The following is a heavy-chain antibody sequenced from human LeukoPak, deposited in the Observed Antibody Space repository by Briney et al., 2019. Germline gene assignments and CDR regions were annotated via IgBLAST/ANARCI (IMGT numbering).Heavy chain of an antibody. CDR1: GFTISSYW. J-gene: IGHJ6*03. Sequence: GGSLRLSCAASGFTISSYWMSWVRQAPGKGLEWVANIQEDGSEKYYVDSVKGRFTISRDNAKNSLYLQMNSLRAEDTAVYYCARGLSPYYYYYMDVWGKGTTVTVSS. V-gene: IGHV3-7*01. CDR2: IQEDGSEK. CDR3: ARGLSPYYYYYMDV.